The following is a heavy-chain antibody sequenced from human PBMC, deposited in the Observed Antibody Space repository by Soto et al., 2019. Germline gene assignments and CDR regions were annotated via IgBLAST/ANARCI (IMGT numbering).Heavy chain of an antibody. Sequence: EVQLVESGGGLVKPGGSLRLSCAASGFTFSNAWMNWVRQAPGKGLEWVGRIKSKTDGGTTDYAAPVKGRFTISRDDSKNTLYLQMNSLKTEDTPVYYCTIQNARGVPDYWGQGTLVTVSS. CDR1: GFTFSNAW. CDR3: TIQNARGVPDY. CDR2: IKSKTDGGTT. V-gene: IGHV3-15*07. D-gene: IGHD3-10*01. J-gene: IGHJ4*02.